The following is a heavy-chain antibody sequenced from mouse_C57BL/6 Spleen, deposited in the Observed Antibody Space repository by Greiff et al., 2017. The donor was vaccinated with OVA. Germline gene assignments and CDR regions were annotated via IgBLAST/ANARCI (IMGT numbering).Heavy chain of an antibody. Sequence: QVQLKESGAELVRPGASVTLSCKASGYTFTDYEMHWVKQTPVHGLEWIGAIDPETGGTAYNQKFKGKAILTADKSSSTAYMELRSLTSEDSAVYFCARSYDYLGSWGQGTLVTVSA. V-gene: IGHV1-15*01. D-gene: IGHD2-4*01. J-gene: IGHJ3*01. CDR1: GYTFTDYE. CDR2: IDPETGGT. CDR3: ARSYDYLGS.